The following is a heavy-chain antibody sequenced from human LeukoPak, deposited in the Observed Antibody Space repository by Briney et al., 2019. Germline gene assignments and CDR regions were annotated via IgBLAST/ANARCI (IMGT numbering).Heavy chain of an antibody. D-gene: IGHD2-2*01. CDR2: IFSGGST. CDR3: ARGVCTSPYCYAGDYGMDV. CDR1: GGSISSYY. Sequence: PSETLSLTCTVSGGSISSYYWSWIRQPPGKGLEWIGYIFSGGSTNYNPSLKSRTTISLDTSKSQFSLTVSSVTAADTAVYYCARGVCTSPYCYAGDYGMDVWGQGTTVTVSS. V-gene: IGHV4-59*08. J-gene: IGHJ6*02.